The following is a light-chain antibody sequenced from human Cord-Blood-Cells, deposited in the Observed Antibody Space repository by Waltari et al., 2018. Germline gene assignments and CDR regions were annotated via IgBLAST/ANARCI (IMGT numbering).Light chain of an antibody. J-gene: IGLJ1*01. CDR3: SSYTGSSTYV. CDR1: TRDLGDYNY. Sequence: HSATTQLGSVSGSPGESNTIWFTGITRDLGDYNYVYWYQQHPGKAPKLMIYDVSNRPSGVSSRFSGSKSGNAASLTISGLQAEDEAVYYCSSYTGSSTYVFGTGTKVTVL. V-gene: IGLV2-14*01. CDR2: DVS.